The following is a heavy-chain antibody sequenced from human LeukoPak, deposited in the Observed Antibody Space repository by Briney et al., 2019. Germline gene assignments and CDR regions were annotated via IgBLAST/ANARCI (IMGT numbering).Heavy chain of an antibody. CDR1: GVAISDYF. J-gene: IGHJ5*02. Sequence: SETLSLTCSVSGVAISDYFWSWIRQPAGRDLEWIGRISTTGSTYFNPSLQSRVRMSVDSSKAHFSLRLSSVTAADTAVYYCARVSSGYQGWFDPWGQGILVTVSS. CDR2: ISTTGST. D-gene: IGHD5-12*01. V-gene: IGHV4-4*07. CDR3: ARVSSGYQGWFDP.